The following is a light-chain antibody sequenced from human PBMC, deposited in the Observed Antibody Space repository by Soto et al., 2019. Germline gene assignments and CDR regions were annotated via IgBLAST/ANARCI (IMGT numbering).Light chain of an antibody. CDR1: SSDVGGYNY. Sequence: QSVLTQPPSASGSLGQSVTISCTGTSSDVGGYNYVSWHQQHPGKAPKVMIYEVTKRPPGVPDRFSGSKSGNTASLTVSGLQAEDEADYYCSSFAGGGNTVLLGGGTKVNVL. CDR2: EVT. V-gene: IGLV2-8*01. J-gene: IGLJ2*01. CDR3: SSFAGGGNTVL.